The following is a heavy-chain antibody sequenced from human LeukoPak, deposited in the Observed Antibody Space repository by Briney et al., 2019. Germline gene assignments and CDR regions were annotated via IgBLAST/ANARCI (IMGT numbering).Heavy chain of an antibody. CDR3: ARGRSSWNSAYYGMDV. V-gene: IGHV3-66*01. CDR1: GFTVRSNY. Sequence: GGSLRLSCAAPGFTVRSNYMTWVRQAPGKGLEWVPVLYSGGDTDYADSVKGRFTISRDNSKNTLFLQMNSLRAEDTAVYFCARGRSSWNSAYYGMDVWGQGTTVAVSS. D-gene: IGHD3-22*01. CDR2: LYSGGDT. J-gene: IGHJ6*02.